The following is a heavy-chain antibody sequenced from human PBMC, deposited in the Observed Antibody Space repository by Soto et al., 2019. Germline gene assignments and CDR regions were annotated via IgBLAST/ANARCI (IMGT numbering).Heavy chain of an antibody. D-gene: IGHD2-21*02. CDR3: AKQPVVAAGMPHGMDV. J-gene: IGHJ6*02. Sequence: QGQLVQSGAEVQKPGASVKISCKTSGYTFTIYGISWVRQAPGQGLEWMGWISAYNGNSDYAQKLQGRVTMTTDASTSTAYMELRSLRSDDTAVYYCAKQPVVAAGMPHGMDVWGQGTTVTVSS. CDR1: GYTFTIYG. V-gene: IGHV1-18*01. CDR2: ISAYNGNS.